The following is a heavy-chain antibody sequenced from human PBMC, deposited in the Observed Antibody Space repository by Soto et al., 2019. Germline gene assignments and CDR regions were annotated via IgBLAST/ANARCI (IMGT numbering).Heavy chain of an antibody. CDR2: INPKFGDT. Sequence: QVQLVQSGAEVKAPGDSVRVSCEASGYTFTAYYIHWVRQAPGQGLEWMGWINPKFGDTTYAQDFQGRVSMTRDMSISTVYMELRRLTSDDTAIYYCARNMDYYYGRGSGNGHGVWGQGTTVTVFS. CDR3: ARNMDYYYGRGSGNGHGV. J-gene: IGHJ6*02. V-gene: IGHV1-2*02. CDR1: GYTFTAYY. D-gene: IGHD3-10*02.